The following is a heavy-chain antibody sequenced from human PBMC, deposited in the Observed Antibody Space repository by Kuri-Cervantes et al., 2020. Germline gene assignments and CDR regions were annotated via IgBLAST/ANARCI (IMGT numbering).Heavy chain of an antibody. Sequence: ASVKVSCKASGYTFTSYYMHWVRQAPGQGLEWMGIINPSGGSTSYAQKFQGRVTMTRDTSTSTVYMELSSLRSEDTAVYYCARAANGIAVAGRGYYFDYWGQGTLVTVSS. CDR1: GYTFTSYY. D-gene: IGHD6-19*01. J-gene: IGHJ4*02. CDR3: ARAANGIAVAGRGYYFDY. CDR2: INPSGGST. V-gene: IGHV1-46*01.